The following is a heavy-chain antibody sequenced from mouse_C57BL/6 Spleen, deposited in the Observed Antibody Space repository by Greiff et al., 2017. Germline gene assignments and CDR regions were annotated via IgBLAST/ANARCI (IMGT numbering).Heavy chain of an antibody. J-gene: IGHJ4*01. CDR3: ARRPYYAMGD. Sequence: QVQLQQPGAELVKPGASVKLSCKASGYTFTSYWMQWVKQRPGQGLEWIGEIDPSDSYTNYNQKFKGKATLTVDTSSSTAYMQLSSVTSEDSAVDYCARRPYYAMGDWGQGTSVTVYS. V-gene: IGHV1-50*01. CDR2: IDPSDSYT. CDR1: GYTFTSYW.